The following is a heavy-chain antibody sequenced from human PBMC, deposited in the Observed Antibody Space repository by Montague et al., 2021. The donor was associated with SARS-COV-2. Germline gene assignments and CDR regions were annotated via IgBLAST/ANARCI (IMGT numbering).Heavy chain of an antibody. CDR3: ARGRYSSSWYGTKYYFDY. CDR1: GGSIRTSSYY. V-gene: IGHV4-39*07. CDR2: ITHSGST. J-gene: IGHJ4*02. D-gene: IGHD6-13*01. Sequence: SETLSLTCTVSGGSIRTSSYYWGWIRQPPGKGLEWIGEITHSGSTNYNPSLKSRVTISLDTSTNQFSLKLSSVTAADTAVYYCARGRYSSSWYGTKYYFDYWGQGTLVTVSS.